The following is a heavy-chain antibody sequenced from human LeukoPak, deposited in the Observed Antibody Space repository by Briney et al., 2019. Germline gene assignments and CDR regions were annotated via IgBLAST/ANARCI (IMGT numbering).Heavy chain of an antibody. CDR2: ISYDGSNK. V-gene: IGHV3-30*03. CDR1: GFTFSSYG. D-gene: IGHD5-24*01. CDR3: ATHGIGGWLQH. Sequence: GGSLRLSCAASGFTFSSYGMHWVRQAPGEGLEWVAVISYDGSNKYYADSVKGRFTISRDNSKNTLYLQMNSLRAEDTAVYYCATHGIGGWLQHWGQGTLVTVSS. J-gene: IGHJ4*02.